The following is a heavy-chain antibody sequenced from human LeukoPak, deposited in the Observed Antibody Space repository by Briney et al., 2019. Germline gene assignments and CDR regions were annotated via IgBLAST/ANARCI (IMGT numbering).Heavy chain of an antibody. CDR1: GFTFSSYA. CDR2: ISYDGSNK. Sequence: GGSLRLSCAASGFTFSSYAMHWVRQAPGKGLEWVAVISYDGSNKYYADSVKGRFTISRDNSKNTLYLQMNSLRAEDTAVYYCARAYRCGGDNWFDPWGQGTLVTVSS. D-gene: IGHD3-10*01. J-gene: IGHJ5*02. CDR3: ARAYRCGGDNWFDP. V-gene: IGHV3-30-3*01.